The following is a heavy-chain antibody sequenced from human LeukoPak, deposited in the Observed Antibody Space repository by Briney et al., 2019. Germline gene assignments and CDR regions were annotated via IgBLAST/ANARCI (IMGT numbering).Heavy chain of an antibody. Sequence: PSETLSLTCAVYGGSFSGYYWSWIRQPPGKGLEWIGEINHSGSTNYNPSLKSRVTISVDTSKNQFSLKLSSVTAVDTAVYYCARGSVNYCSSTSCSGAFDIWGQGTMVTVSS. CDR3: ARGSVNYCSSTSCSGAFDI. CDR2: INHSGST. CDR1: GGSFSGYY. D-gene: IGHD2-2*01. V-gene: IGHV4-34*01. J-gene: IGHJ3*02.